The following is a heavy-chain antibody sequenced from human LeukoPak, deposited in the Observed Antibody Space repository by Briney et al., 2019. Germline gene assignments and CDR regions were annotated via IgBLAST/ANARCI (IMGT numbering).Heavy chain of an antibody. CDR1: GFTFDDYA. V-gene: IGHV3-9*01. Sequence: PGGSLRLSCAASGFTFDDYAMHWVRQAPGKGLEWVSGISWNSGSIGYADSVKGRFTISRDNAKNSLYLQMNSLRAEDTALYYCAKAPYGSGSYFFDYWGQGTLVTVSS. CDR3: AKAPYGSGSYFFDY. J-gene: IGHJ4*02. CDR2: ISWNSGSI. D-gene: IGHD3-10*01.